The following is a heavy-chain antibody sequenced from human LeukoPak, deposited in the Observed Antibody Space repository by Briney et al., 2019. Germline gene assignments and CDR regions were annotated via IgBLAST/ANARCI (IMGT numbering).Heavy chain of an antibody. J-gene: IGHJ4*02. Sequence: ASVKVSCKASGYTFTSYVINWVRQASGQGLEWMGLMNPNSGNTGYAQKFQGRVTMTRDTSISTACMELRRLSSDDTAIYYCARPYCNGGSCHDYFDYWGQGTLVSVSS. V-gene: IGHV1-8*02. D-gene: IGHD2-15*01. CDR3: ARPYCNGGSCHDYFDY. CDR1: GYTFTSYV. CDR2: MNPNSGNT.